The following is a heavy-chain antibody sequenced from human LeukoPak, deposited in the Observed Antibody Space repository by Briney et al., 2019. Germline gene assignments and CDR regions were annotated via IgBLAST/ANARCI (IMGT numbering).Heavy chain of an antibody. CDR1: GGSISSSSYY. CDR2: IYYSGRT. V-gene: IGHV4-39*01. CDR3: ARDYGDYVSSFDY. J-gene: IGHJ4*02. D-gene: IGHD4-17*01. Sequence: SETLSLTCTVSGGSISSSSYYWGWIRQPPGKGLEWIVSIYYSGRTYYNPSLKSRVTISVDTSKNQFSRKLSSVTAADTAVYYCARDYGDYVSSFDYWGEGTLVTVSS.